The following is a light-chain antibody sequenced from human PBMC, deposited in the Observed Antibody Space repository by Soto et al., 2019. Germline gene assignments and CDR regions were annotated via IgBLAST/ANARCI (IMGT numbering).Light chain of an antibody. CDR2: EVS. V-gene: IGLV2-14*01. CDR3: SSYTSSSTLV. Sequence: QSALTQPASVSGSPGQSISISCTGTSSDVGGYDYVPWYQQHPDRAPKLMIYEVSNRPSGFSNRFSGSKSGNTASLSISGLQAEDEADYYCSSYTSSSTLVFGTGTKVTVL. J-gene: IGLJ1*01. CDR1: SSDVGGYDY.